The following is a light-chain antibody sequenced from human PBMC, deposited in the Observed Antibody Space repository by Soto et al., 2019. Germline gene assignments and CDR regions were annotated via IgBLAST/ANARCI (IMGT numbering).Light chain of an antibody. CDR2: LKRDGSH. CDR3: QTWGTGVVI. Sequence: QAVVTQSPSSSASLGASVNLTATLRSGHSNYAIAWHQQQPEKGPRYLMKLKRDGSHSKRDGIPNRFSGSSSGAERYLTISSLQSEDEADYYCQTWGTGVVIFGGGTKLTVL. V-gene: IGLV4-69*01. J-gene: IGLJ2*01. CDR1: SGHSNYA.